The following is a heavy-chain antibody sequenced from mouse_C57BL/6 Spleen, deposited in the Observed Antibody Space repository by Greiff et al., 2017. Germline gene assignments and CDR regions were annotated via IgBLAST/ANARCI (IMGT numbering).Heavy chain of an antibody. D-gene: IGHD1-1*01. J-gene: IGHJ4*01. CDR3: ARGGSRGYYAMDY. V-gene: IGHV1-52*01. Sequence: VQLQQSGAELVRPGSSVKLSCKASGYTFTSYWMHWVKQRPIQGLEWIGNIDPSDSETHYNQKFKDKATLTVDKSSSTAYMQLSSLTSEDSAVYDCARGGSRGYYAMDYWGQGTSVTVSS. CDR2: IDPSDSET. CDR1: GYTFTSYW.